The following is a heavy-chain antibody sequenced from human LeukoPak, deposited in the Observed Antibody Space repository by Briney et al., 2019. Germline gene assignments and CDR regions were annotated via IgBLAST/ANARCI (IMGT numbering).Heavy chain of an antibody. D-gene: IGHD3-10*01. J-gene: IGHJ4*02. CDR3: ARESLAYQNDY. CDR1: GYTFTGYY. Sequence: GASVNVSCKASGYTFTGYYMHWVRQAPGQGLGWMGWINPNSGGTNYAQKFQGRVTMTRDTSISTAYMELSRLRSDDTAVYYCARESLAYQNDYWGQGTLVTVSS. CDR2: INPNSGGT. V-gene: IGHV1-2*02.